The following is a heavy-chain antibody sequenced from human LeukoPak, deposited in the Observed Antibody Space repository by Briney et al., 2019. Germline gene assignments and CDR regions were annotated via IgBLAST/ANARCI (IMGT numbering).Heavy chain of an antibody. Sequence: ASVKVSCRAAGYTFTDYYIHWVRQAPGQGLEWMGWINPDNGGKNYAQQYQGRVTMTRDTSIRTVYMDLSRLRSDDTAVFYCTREARVGNWFDPWGQGTQVTVSS. D-gene: IGHD2-2*01. CDR1: GYTFTDYY. CDR3: TREARVGNWFDP. V-gene: IGHV1-2*02. J-gene: IGHJ5*02. CDR2: INPDNGGK.